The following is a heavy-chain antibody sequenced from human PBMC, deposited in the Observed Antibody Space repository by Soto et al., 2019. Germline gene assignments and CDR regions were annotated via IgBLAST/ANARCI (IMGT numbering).Heavy chain of an antibody. J-gene: IGHJ5*02. CDR2: IYSGGST. CDR1: GFTVSSNY. V-gene: IGHV3-66*01. CDR3: AREYCSSTSCLNWFEP. D-gene: IGHD2-2*01. Sequence: GGSLRLSCAASGFTVSSNYMSWVRQAPGKGLEWVSVIYSGGSTYYADSVKGRFTISRDNAKNSLYLQMNSLRAEDTAVYYCAREYCSSTSCLNWFEPWGQGTLVTVSS.